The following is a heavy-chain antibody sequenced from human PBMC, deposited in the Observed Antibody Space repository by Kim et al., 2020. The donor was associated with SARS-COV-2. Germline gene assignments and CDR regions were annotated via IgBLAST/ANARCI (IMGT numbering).Heavy chain of an antibody. Sequence: GGSLRLSCAASGFTFSSYSMNWVRQAPGKGLEWVSSISSSSSYIYYADSVKGRFTISRDNAKNSLYLQMNSLRAEDTAVYYCARGQGQQLVSALRYFDLWGRGTLVTVSS. D-gene: IGHD6-13*01. CDR3: ARGQGQQLVSALRYFDL. CDR1: GFTFSSYS. J-gene: IGHJ2*01. CDR2: ISSSSSYI. V-gene: IGHV3-21*01.